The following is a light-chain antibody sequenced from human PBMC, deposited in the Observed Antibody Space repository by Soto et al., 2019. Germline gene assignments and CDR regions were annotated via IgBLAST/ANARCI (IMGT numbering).Light chain of an antibody. J-gene: IGLJ2*01. CDR3: SSYTSSGTLVV. CDR1: SSDVGGYNY. CDR2: DVS. V-gene: IGLV2-14*01. Sequence: QSVLTQPASVSGSPGQSITISCTGTSSDVGGYNYVSWYQQHPGKAPKLMIYDVSNRPSGVSNRFSGFKSGNTASLTISGLQAEDEADYYCSSYTSSGTLVVFGGGTKLTVL.